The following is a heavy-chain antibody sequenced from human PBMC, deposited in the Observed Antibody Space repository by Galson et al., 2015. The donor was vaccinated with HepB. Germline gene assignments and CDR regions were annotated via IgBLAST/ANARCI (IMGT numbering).Heavy chain of an antibody. J-gene: IGHJ5*02. Sequence: SLRLSCAASGFTFSSHAMSWVRQAPGKGLDWVSAISDSGGSTYYADSVKGRFTIARNNSKSTLYLQMNSLGTDETAVYYCAEARYCGSTRCYSWFWFGPWGQGTLVTVSS. CDR3: AEARYCGSTRCYSWFWFGP. CDR1: GFTFSSHA. V-gene: IGHV3-23*01. D-gene: IGHD2-2*01. CDR2: ISDSGGST.